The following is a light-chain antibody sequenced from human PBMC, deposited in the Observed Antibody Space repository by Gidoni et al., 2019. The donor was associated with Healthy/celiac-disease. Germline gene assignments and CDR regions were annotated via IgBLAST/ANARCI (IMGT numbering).Light chain of an antibody. Sequence: QSVLTQPPSVSGAPGQRVTISCPGISSNIGAGYDVHWYQQLPGTAPKLLIYGNSTRPSGVPDRFSGSKSGTSASLAITGLQADDEADYYCQSYDSSLSGVVFGGGTKLTVL. J-gene: IGLJ2*01. CDR3: QSYDSSLSGVV. CDR1: SSNIGAGYD. CDR2: GNS. V-gene: IGLV1-40*01.